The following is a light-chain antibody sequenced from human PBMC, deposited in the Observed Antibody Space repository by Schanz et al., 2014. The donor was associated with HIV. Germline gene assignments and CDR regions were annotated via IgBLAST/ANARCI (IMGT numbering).Light chain of an antibody. CDR3: GTWDDTLSAGV. Sequence: QSVLTQPPSVSAAPGQKVTISCSGSSSNIGNRSVSWYQQLAGGAPKLVIYDSNRRPSGIPDRFSGSKSGTSATLGITGLQTGDEADYYCGTWDDTLSAGVYGTGTKLTVL. CDR2: DSN. V-gene: IGLV1-51*01. J-gene: IGLJ1*01. CDR1: SSNIGNRS.